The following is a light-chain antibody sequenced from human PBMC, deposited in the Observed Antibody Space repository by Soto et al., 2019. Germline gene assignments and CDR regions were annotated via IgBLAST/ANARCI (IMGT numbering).Light chain of an antibody. J-gene: IGKJ2*01. CDR1: QSVSSSY. Sequence: EIVLTQSPGTLSLSPGERATLSCRASQSVSSSYLAWYQHKPGQAPRLLIYVASSRATGIPDRFSGSGSGTDFTLTISRLEPEDFAVYYCQQYGSSPHTFGQGTKLEIK. V-gene: IGKV3-20*01. CDR2: VAS. CDR3: QQYGSSPHT.